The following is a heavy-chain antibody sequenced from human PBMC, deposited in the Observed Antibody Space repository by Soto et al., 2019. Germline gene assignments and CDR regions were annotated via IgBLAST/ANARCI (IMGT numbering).Heavy chain of an antibody. Sequence: QVQLVQSGAEVKKPGASVKVSCKASGYTFTSYAMHWVRQAPGQRLEWMGWINAGNGNTKYSQKFQGRVTITRDTSASTAYMELSSLRSEDTAVYYCARDDEGATGFDYWGQGTLVTVSS. V-gene: IGHV1-3*01. D-gene: IGHD1-26*01. CDR3: ARDDEGATGFDY. J-gene: IGHJ4*02. CDR1: GYTFTSYA. CDR2: INAGNGNT.